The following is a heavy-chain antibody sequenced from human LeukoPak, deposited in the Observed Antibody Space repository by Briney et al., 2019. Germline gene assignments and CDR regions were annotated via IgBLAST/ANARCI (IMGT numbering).Heavy chain of an antibody. J-gene: IGHJ5*02. D-gene: IGHD3-22*01. CDR3: ARDSHTSGP. CDR2: IIPILGIA. V-gene: IGHV1-69*04. Sequence: ASGKVSCKASGGTFSSYAISWVRQAPGQGLEWMGGIIPILGIANYAQKFQGRVTITADKSTGTAYMELSILRSEDTAVYYCARDSHTSGPRGQGTLPTVSS. CDR1: GGTFSSYA.